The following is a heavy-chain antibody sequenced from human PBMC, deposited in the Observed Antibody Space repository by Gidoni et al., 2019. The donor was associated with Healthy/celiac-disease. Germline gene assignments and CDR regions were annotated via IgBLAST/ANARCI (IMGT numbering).Heavy chain of an antibody. J-gene: IGHJ6*02. Sequence: FSSYAISWVRQAPGQGLEWMGGIIPIFGTANYAQKFQGRVTITADESTSTAYMELSSLRSEDTAVYSCARAGTIVVVTAPPPPFYGMDVWGQGTTVTVSS. CDR2: IIPIFGTA. D-gene: IGHD2-21*02. CDR3: ARAGTIVVVTAPPPPFYGMDV. CDR1: FSSYA. V-gene: IGHV1-69*01.